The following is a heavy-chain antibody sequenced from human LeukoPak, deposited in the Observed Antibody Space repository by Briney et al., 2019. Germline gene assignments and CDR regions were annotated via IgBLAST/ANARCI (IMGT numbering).Heavy chain of an antibody. D-gene: IGHD3-10*01. CDR2: ISSSGGST. Sequence: PGGTLRLSCAASGFTFSRYAMSWVRQAPGKGLEYFSAISSSGGSTYYADSVKGRITVSRDNSKNTLNLLLGSLRAEDMAVYYCARAPYYYGSARYYFDYWGQGTLVTVSS. V-gene: IGHV3-64*02. CDR1: GFTFSRYA. CDR3: ARAPYYYGSARYYFDY. J-gene: IGHJ4*02.